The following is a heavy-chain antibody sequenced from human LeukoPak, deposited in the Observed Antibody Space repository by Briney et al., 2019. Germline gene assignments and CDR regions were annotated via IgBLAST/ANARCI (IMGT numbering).Heavy chain of an antibody. J-gene: IGHJ4*02. D-gene: IGHD5-12*01. CDR3: ARSSGHDFDY. Sequence: SETLSLTCTVSSGSLSSFYWNWIRQPAGKGLEWVGRIYPSGSTDHNASLKSRVTMSVDTSKKQFSLKLNSVTAADTAVYYCARSSGHDFDYWGQGILVTVSS. V-gene: IGHV4-4*07. CDR2: IYPSGST. CDR1: SGSLSSFY.